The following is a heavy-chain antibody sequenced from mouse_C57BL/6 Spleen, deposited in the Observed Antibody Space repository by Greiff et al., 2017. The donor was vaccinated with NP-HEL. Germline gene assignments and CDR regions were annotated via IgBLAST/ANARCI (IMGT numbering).Heavy chain of an antibody. J-gene: IGHJ2*01. Sequence: QVQLKESGPELVKPGASVKISCKASGYAFSGSWMNWVKQRPGKGLEWIGRIYPGDGDTNYNGKFKGKATLTADKSSSTAYMQLSSLTSEDSAVYFCARRGDWDYFDYWGQGTTLTVSS. CDR1: GYAFSGSW. V-gene: IGHV1-82*01. CDR3: ARRGDWDYFDY. CDR2: IYPGDGDT. D-gene: IGHD2-13*01.